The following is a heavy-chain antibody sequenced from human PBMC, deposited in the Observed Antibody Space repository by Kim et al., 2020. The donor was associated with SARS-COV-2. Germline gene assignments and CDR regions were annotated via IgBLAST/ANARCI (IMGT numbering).Heavy chain of an antibody. D-gene: IGHD2-21*01. CDR3: SGDGINYYYGMDV. CDR1: GFTFSNAW. CDR2: IKSKTDGGTT. V-gene: IGHV3-15*01. J-gene: IGHJ6*02. Sequence: GGSLRLSCAASGFTFSNAWMSWVRQAPGKGLEWVGRIKSKTDGGTTDYAAPVKGRFTISRDDSKNTLYLQMNSLKTEDTAVYYCSGDGINYYYGMDVWGQGTTVTVSS.